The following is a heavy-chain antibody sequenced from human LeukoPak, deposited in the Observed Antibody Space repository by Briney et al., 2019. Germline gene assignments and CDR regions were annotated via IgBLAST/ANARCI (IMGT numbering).Heavy chain of an antibody. Sequence: PSETLSLTCTVSGGSISSYYWSWIRQPPGKGLEWIGSIYYSGSTYYNPSLKSRVTISVDTSKNQFSLKLSSVTAADTAVYYCAREAVAGTRWFDPWGQGTLVTVSS. CDR3: AREAVAGTRWFDP. D-gene: IGHD6-19*01. CDR2: IYYSGST. J-gene: IGHJ5*02. V-gene: IGHV4-59*05. CDR1: GGSISSYY.